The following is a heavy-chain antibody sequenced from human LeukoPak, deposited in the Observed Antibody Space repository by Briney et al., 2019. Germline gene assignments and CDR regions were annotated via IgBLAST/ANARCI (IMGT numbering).Heavy chain of an antibody. D-gene: IGHD2-15*01. V-gene: IGHV1-8*01. CDR3: ARRRVVVAATGNWFDP. Sequence: GASVKVSCKASGYTFTSYDINWVRQATGQGLEWMGWMNPNSGNTGYAQKFQGRVTITRNTSISTAYMELSSLRSEDTAVYCCARRRVVVAATGNWFDPWGQGTLVTVSS. CDR2: MNPNSGNT. J-gene: IGHJ5*02. CDR1: GYTFTSYD.